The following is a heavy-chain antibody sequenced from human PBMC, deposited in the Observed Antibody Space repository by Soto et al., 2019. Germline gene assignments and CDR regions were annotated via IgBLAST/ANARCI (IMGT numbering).Heavy chain of an antibody. J-gene: IGHJ5*02. V-gene: IGHV1-69*06. D-gene: IGHD1-26*01. CDR1: GGTFSSYA. CDR3: ARILGGSYCSWFDP. Sequence: QVQLVQSGAEVKKPGSSVKVSCKASGGTFSSYAISWVRQAPGQGLEWMGGIIPIFGTANYAQKFQGRVTIAADNSMSTAYMELSSLRSEDPAVYYCARILGGSYCSWFDPWGQGTLVTVSS. CDR2: IIPIFGTA.